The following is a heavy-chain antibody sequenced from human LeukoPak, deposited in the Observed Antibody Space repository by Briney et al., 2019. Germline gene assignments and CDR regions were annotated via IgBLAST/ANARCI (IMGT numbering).Heavy chain of an antibody. CDR2: IHHSGES. V-gene: IGHV4-4*02. J-gene: IGHJ2*01. Sequence: SETLSLTCAVSGGSISGRNWWNWVRQPPGKGLEWIGEIHHSGESNYSPSLKSRVTLSIDKSTNQFSLKLSSVTAADTAIYYCARDSPAYCSGNNCYNWYFDLWGRGILITVSS. D-gene: IGHD2-15*01. CDR1: GGSISGRNW. CDR3: ARDSPAYCSGNNCYNWYFDL.